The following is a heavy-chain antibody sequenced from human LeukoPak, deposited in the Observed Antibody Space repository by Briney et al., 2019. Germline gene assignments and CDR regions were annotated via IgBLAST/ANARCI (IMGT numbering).Heavy chain of an antibody. CDR3: ARHSSLRGSGSYPGSFDY. Sequence: SETLSLTCTVSGGSISSSSYYWGWIRQPPGKGLEWIGSIYYSGSTYYNPSLKSRVTISVDTSKNQFSLKLSSVTAADTAVYYCARHSSLRGSGSYPGSFDYWGQGTLVTVSS. D-gene: IGHD3-10*01. CDR2: IYYSGST. J-gene: IGHJ4*02. V-gene: IGHV4-39*01. CDR1: GGSISSSSYY.